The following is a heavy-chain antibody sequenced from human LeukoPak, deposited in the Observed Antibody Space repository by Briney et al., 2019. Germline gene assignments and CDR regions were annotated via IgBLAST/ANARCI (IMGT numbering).Heavy chain of an antibody. V-gene: IGHV1-24*01. Sequence: ASVKVSCKVSGYTLTELSMHWVRQAPGKGLEWMGGFDPEDGETIYAQKFQGRVTMTEDTSTDTAYMELSSLRSEDTAVYYCATAGYCSSTSCLINYYGMDVWGQGTTVTVSS. CDR3: ATAGYCSSTSCLINYYGMDV. CDR1: GYTLTELS. CDR2: FDPEDGET. D-gene: IGHD2-2*01. J-gene: IGHJ6*02.